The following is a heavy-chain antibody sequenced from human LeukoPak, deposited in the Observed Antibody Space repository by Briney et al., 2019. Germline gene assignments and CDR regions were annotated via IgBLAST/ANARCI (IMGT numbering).Heavy chain of an antibody. CDR2: INPSGGST. J-gene: IGHJ5*02. CDR1: GYTFTSYY. V-gene: IGHV1-46*01. D-gene: IGHD6-19*01. Sequence: ASVKVSCKASGYTFTSYYMHWVRQAPGQGLEWMGIINPSGGSTSYAQKFQGRVTMTRDMSTSTVYMELSSLRSEDTAVYYCARDLEGQWLVQNWFNPWGQGTLVTVSS. CDR3: ARDLEGQWLVQNWFNP.